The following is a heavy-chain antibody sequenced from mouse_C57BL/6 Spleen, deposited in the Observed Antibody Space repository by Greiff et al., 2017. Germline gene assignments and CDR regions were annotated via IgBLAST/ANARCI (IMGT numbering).Heavy chain of an antibody. J-gene: IGHJ1*03. CDR3: AGEYYDYDGEVSPWYFDV. Sequence: VQLQQSGAELVRPGTSVKVSCKASGYAFTNYLIEWVKQRPGQGLEWIGVINPGSGGTSYNEKFKGKATLTADKSSSTAYMQLSSLTSENSAVYFCAGEYYDYDGEVSPWYFDVWGTGATVTVYS. V-gene: IGHV1-54*01. CDR2: INPGSGGT. D-gene: IGHD2-4*01. CDR1: GYAFTNYL.